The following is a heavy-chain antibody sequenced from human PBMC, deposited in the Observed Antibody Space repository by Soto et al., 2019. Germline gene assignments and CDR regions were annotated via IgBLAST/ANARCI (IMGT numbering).Heavy chain of an antibody. CDR2: IWYDGSNK. V-gene: IGHV3-33*01. CDR3: ARSTEADSSGYLYFDY. D-gene: IGHD3-22*01. Sequence: QVQLVESGGGVVQPGRSLRLSCAASGFTFSSYGMHWVRQAPGKGLEWVAVIWYDGSNKYYADSVKGRFTISRDNSKNTLYLQMNSLRAEDTAVYYCARSTEADSSGYLYFDYWGQGTLVTVSS. CDR1: GFTFSSYG. J-gene: IGHJ4*02.